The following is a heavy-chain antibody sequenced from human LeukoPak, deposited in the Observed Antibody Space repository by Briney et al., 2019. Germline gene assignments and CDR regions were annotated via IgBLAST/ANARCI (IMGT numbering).Heavy chain of an antibody. CDR1: GYTFTSYD. V-gene: IGHV1-8*01. CDR2: INPNSGNT. J-gene: IGHJ5*02. CDR3: ARGQSGAINEWLDP. Sequence: ASVKVSCKASGYTFTSYDINWVRQATGQGLEWMGWINPNSGNTGYAQKFQGRVTMTRRNSISTAYMELSSLRSEDTAVYYCARGQSGAINEWLDPWGQGTLVSVSS. D-gene: IGHD1-26*01.